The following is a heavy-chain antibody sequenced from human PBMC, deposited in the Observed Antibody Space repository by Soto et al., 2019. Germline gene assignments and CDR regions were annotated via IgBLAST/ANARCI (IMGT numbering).Heavy chain of an antibody. CDR2: INPNSGGT. CDR3: ARDARGDEAPMDY. J-gene: IGHJ4*02. CDR1: GYTFTCYY. Sequence: EASVKVSCKASGYTFTCYYMHWVRQAPGQGLEWMGWINPNSGGTNYAQKFQGWVTMTRDTSISTAYMELSRLRSDDTAVYYCARDARGDEAPMDYWGEGTLVTVSS. D-gene: IGHD3-10*01. V-gene: IGHV1-2*04.